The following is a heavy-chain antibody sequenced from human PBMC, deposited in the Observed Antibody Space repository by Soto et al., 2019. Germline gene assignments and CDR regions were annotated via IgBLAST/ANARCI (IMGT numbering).Heavy chain of an antibody. CDR3: ASLYYYDSSTSYYYYGMDV. CDR2: IWYDGSNK. J-gene: IGHJ6*02. CDR1: GFTFSSYG. Sequence: PGGSLRLSCAASGFTFSSYGMHWVRQAPGKGLEWVAVIWYDGSNKYYADSVKGRFTISRDNSKNTLYLQMNSLRAEDTAVYYCASLYYYDSSTSYYYYGMDVWGQGTTVTVSS. D-gene: IGHD3-22*01. V-gene: IGHV3-33*01.